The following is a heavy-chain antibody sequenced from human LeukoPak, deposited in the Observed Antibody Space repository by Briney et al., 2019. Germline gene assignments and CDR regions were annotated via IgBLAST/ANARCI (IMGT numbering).Heavy chain of an antibody. CDR2: IIPIFGTA. Sequence: SVKVSRKASGGTFSSYAISWVRQAPGQGLEWMGGIIPIFGTANYAQKFQGRVTITTDESTSTAYMELSSLRSEDTAVYYCASEAAAGSYFDYWGQGTLVTVSS. J-gene: IGHJ4*02. CDR3: ASEAAAGSYFDY. V-gene: IGHV1-69*05. CDR1: GGTFSSYA. D-gene: IGHD6-13*01.